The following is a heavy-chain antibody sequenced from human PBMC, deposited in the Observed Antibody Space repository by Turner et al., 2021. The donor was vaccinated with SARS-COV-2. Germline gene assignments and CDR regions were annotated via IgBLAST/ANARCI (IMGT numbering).Heavy chain of an antibody. V-gene: IGHV1-69*04. CDR1: AGAFSSYS. J-gene: IGHJ1*01. CDR3: ARSMRRGGNAFAEYGQH. Sequence: QLVPSGAEVKQPASSVPAPCKASAGAFSSYSISWVRQAPGQGLEWRRRIKPIREIEIYSKKYQGRVTMTADKSTSTAYMGLSSLRSDDTAVEYWARSMRRGGNAFAEYGQHWGQGTLVTVSS. D-gene: IGHD3-10*01. CDR2: IKPIREIE.